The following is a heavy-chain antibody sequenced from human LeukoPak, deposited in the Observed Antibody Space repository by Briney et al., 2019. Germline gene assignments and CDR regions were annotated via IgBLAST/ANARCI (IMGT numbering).Heavy chain of an antibody. Sequence: GGSLRLSCSASGFTFNNFGMAWFRQAPGKGLEWVSTINNVGENTHYADSVKGRFTISRDNSKNTLYLQMNSLRAEDTAVYYCAKGGSGYSYGTLFDYWGQGTLVTVSS. D-gene: IGHD5-18*01. CDR2: INNVGENT. CDR3: AKGGSGYSYGTLFDY. CDR1: GFTFNNFG. J-gene: IGHJ4*02. V-gene: IGHV3-23*01.